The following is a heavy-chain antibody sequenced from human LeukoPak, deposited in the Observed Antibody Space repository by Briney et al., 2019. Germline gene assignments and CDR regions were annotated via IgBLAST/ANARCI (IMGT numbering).Heavy chain of an antibody. J-gene: IGHJ4*02. Sequence: GGSLRLSCAASGFTFRSYGMHWVRQAPGKGLEWVAVISFDESNKFYADSVKGRFTISGDNSKNTLYLQMNSLRTEDTAVYYCAKGGGTGYSSSWYSNWGQGTLVTVSS. CDR2: ISFDESNK. CDR3: AKGGGTGYSSSWYSN. V-gene: IGHV3-30*18. CDR1: GFTFRSYG. D-gene: IGHD6-13*01.